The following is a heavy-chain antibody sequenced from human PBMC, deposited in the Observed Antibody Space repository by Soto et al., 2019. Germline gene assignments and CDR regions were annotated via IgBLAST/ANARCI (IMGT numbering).Heavy chain of an antibody. CDR1: GFRFSNHA. CDR2: INYNGGTT. V-gene: IGHV3-64D*06. D-gene: IGHD6-6*01. J-gene: IGHJ4*02. Sequence: GGSLRLSCSASGFRFSNHAMHWVRQAPGKGLEYVSAINYNGGTTYYVDSVKGRFIISRDNSKNTLYLQMSSLKVEDTAMYHCVTWGGIEARNLDHWGQGTLVTVSS. CDR3: VTWGGIEARNLDH.